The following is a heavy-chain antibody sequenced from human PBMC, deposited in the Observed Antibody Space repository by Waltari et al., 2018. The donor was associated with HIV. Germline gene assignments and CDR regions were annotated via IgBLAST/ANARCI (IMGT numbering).Heavy chain of an antibody. V-gene: IGHV3-7*01. CDR1: GFTFSSSW. J-gene: IGHJ4*02. Sequence: VQLVESGGGLVQPGGSLRLSCAAPGFTFSSSWMTWVRQAQGKGREGGANIKQEGSDTYDVDSVKGRFTIFRDNAKNSLFLQMNGLRVEDTSIYYCARDDVLTGYASLFDFWGQGTLVTVSS. CDR2: IKQEGSDT. CDR3: ARDDVLTGYASLFDF. D-gene: IGHD3-9*01.